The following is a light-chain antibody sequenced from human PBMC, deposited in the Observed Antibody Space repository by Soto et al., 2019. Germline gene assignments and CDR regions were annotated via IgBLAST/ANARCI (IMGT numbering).Light chain of an antibody. Sequence: EIVLTQSPGTLSLSPGERATLSCRASQSVSSNYLAWYQQKPGQAPRLLIYGVSSRATGIPDRFSGSGSGTDFTLTISRLEPDDFALYYCQLYGRSPRTFGPGTKVEIK. CDR1: QSVSSNY. CDR3: QLYGRSPRT. CDR2: GVS. V-gene: IGKV3-20*01. J-gene: IGKJ3*01.